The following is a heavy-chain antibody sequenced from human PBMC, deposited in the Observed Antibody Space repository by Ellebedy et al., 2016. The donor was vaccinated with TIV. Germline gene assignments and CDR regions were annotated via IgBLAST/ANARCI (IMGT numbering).Heavy chain of an antibody. J-gene: IGHJ2*01. Sequence: GGSLRLSCAASGFTFSSYAMHWVRQAPGKGLEWVSGISWNSGTTDYADSVKGRFTISRDNAKNSLYLEMNSLRPEDTAFYYCAKDRGAAGTFWYFDLWGRGTLVTVSS. D-gene: IGHD6-13*01. CDR3: AKDRGAAGTFWYFDL. V-gene: IGHV3-9*01. CDR1: GFTFSSYA. CDR2: ISWNSGTT.